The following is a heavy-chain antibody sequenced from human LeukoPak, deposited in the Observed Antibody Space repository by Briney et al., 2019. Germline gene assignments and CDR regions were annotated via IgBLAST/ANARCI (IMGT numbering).Heavy chain of an antibody. CDR3: AKDPLNYYDSSGYYPGEAFDI. J-gene: IGHJ3*02. CDR1: GFTFSSYA. Sequence: GGSLRLSCAASGFTFSSYAMSWVRQAPRKGLEWVSAISGSGGSTYYADSVKGRFTISRDNSKNTLYLQMNSLRAEDTAVYYCAKDPLNYYDSSGYYPGEAFDIWGQGTVVTVSS. CDR2: ISGSGGST. V-gene: IGHV3-23*01. D-gene: IGHD3-22*01.